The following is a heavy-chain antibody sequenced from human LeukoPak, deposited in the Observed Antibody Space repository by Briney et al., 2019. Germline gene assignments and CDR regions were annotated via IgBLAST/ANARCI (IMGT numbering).Heavy chain of an antibody. Sequence: SETLSLTCTVSGGSISSSSYYWGWIRQPPGKGLEWIGSIYYSGSTYYNPSLKSRVTISVDTSKNQFPLKLSSVTAADTAVYYCARDLTGRNWFDPWGQGTPVTVSS. D-gene: IGHD1-14*01. V-gene: IGHV4-39*06. CDR1: GGSISSSSYY. CDR2: IYYSGST. J-gene: IGHJ5*02. CDR3: ARDLTGRNWFDP.